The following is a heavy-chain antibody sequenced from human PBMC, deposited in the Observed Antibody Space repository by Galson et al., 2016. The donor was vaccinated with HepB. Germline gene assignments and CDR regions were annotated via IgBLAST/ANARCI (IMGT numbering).Heavy chain of an antibody. D-gene: IGHD3-3*01. CDR3: ARGTITIFGVVTDDVFDI. CDR2: IYDSGSS. V-gene: IGHV4-31*03. J-gene: IGHJ3*02. Sequence: QVQLQESGPGLAKPSQTLSLTCSVSGGSISSGGYYWSWIRQHPGKGLEWIGYIYDSGSSYHNPSLKSRVTTSGDASKNQFSLRLSSVTAADTAVYYCARGTITIFGVVTDDVFDIWGQGTMVTVSS. CDR1: GGSISSGGYY.